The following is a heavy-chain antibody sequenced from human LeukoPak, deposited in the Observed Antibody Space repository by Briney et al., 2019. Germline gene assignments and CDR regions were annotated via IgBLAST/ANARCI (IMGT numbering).Heavy chain of an antibody. Sequence: PSETLSLTCAVYGGSFSAYYWSWIRQPPGKGLEWIGEINHSGSTNYNPSLKSRVTISVDTSKNQFSLKLTSVTAADTAVYYCATDTVTTYFGYWGQGTLVTVSS. CDR1: GGSFSAYY. J-gene: IGHJ4*02. V-gene: IGHV4-34*01. CDR2: INHSGST. CDR3: ATDTVTTYFGY. D-gene: IGHD4-17*01.